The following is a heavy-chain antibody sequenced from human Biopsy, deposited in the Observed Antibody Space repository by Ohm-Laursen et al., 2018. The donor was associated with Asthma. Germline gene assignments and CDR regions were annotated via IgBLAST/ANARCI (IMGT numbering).Heavy chain of an antibody. CDR2: ISFDGSNE. V-gene: IGHV3-30*04. D-gene: IGHD1-26*01. Sequence: SLRLSCTASGFAFSDSAIHWVRQAPGKGLEWVAVISFDGSNEDYADSVKGRFTISRDNSKNTLFLEMNSLRPEDTAVYYCAKELFPGWELRRGPDSWGQGTLVTVSS. CDR3: AKELFPGWELRRGPDS. J-gene: IGHJ4*02. CDR1: GFAFSDSA.